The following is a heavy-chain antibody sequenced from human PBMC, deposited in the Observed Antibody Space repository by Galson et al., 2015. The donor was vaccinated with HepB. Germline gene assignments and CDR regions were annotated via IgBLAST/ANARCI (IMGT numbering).Heavy chain of an antibody. J-gene: IGHJ4*02. CDR1: GFTFSSAW. D-gene: IGHD5-12*01. Sequence: SLRLSCAASGFTFSSAWMSWVRQAPGKGLEWVGRIKSRTAGGTTDYDAPVKGRFTISRDDSTNTVFLQMNSLKIEDTGIYYCTTDYSSGDGWVDYWGQGTLVTVSS. CDR3: TTDYSSGDGWVDY. V-gene: IGHV3-15*05. CDR2: IKSRTAGGTT.